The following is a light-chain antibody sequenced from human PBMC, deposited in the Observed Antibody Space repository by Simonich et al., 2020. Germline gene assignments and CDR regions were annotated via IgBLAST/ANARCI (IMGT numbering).Light chain of an antibody. Sequence: QSALTQPASVSGSPGQSITISCTGTSSDVGGYNYVSWYQPHPGKAPTLRIYDVSKRPSGVSTRFSCAKSGNTASLTISGLQAEDEADYYCCSYAGSSTVVFGGGTKLTVL. CDR2: DVS. CDR1: SSDVGGYNY. J-gene: IGLJ2*01. V-gene: IGLV2-14*03. CDR3: CSYAGSSTVV.